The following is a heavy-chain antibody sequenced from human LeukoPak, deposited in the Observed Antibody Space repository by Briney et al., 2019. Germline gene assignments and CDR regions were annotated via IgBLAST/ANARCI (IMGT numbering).Heavy chain of an antibody. V-gene: IGHV1-2*02. Sequence: ASVKVSCKASGYTFTGYYMHWVRQAPGQGLEWMGWINPNSGGTNYAQKFQGRVTMTRDTSISTAYMELSRLRSDDTAVYYCARDLDSSSWFDRGRFDYWGQGTLVTVSS. D-gene: IGHD6-13*01. CDR2: INPNSGGT. CDR1: GYTFTGYY. CDR3: ARDLDSSSWFDRGRFDY. J-gene: IGHJ4*02.